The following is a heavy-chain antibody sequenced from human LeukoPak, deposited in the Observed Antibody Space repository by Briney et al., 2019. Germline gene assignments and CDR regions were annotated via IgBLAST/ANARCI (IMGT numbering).Heavy chain of an antibody. J-gene: IGHJ4*02. CDR3: VRGNLYWSDVGDY. V-gene: IGHV3-7*03. CDR1: ELTFSHFW. Sequence: GGSLRLSCAASELTFSHFWMNWVRQAPGKWLEWVANIKQDGSKIHYADSVEGRFTISRDNAKNSLYLQMNSLRAEDTAVYYCVRGNLYWSDVGDYWGQGVLVTVSS. CDR2: IKQDGSKI. D-gene: IGHD1-1*01.